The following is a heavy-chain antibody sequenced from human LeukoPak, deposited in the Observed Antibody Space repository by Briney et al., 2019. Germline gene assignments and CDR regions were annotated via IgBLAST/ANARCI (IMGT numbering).Heavy chain of an antibody. Sequence: GESLKISCKGSGYSFSSSLISRVRQMPVKGLEWMGRIDPSDSYTNYSPSFQGHVTISADKSISTAYLQWSSLKASDTAMYYCARQTPGRGSPGDWGQGTLVTVSS. CDR1: GYSFSSSL. V-gene: IGHV5-10-1*01. CDR3: ARQTPGRGSPGD. D-gene: IGHD6-19*01. J-gene: IGHJ4*02. CDR2: IDPSDSYT.